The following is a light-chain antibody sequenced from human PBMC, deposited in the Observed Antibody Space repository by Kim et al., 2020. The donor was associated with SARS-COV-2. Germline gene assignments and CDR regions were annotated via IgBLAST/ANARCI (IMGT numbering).Light chain of an antibody. J-gene: IGLJ1*01. V-gene: IGLV3-21*04. CDR1: NVGTKS. CDR3: QVWDSTSDRYV. Sequence: SYELTQPPSVSVAPGKTARITCDGNNVGTKSVHWYQQKPGQAPVLVIYYDSDRPSGIPERFSGSHSGNTATLTVSRIEAGDEADYYCQVWDSTSDRYVFG. CDR2: YDS.